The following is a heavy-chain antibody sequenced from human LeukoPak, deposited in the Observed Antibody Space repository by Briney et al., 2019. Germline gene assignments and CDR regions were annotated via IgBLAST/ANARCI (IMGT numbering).Heavy chain of an antibody. Sequence: SETLSLTCTVSGGSISSHYWSWIRQPPGKGLEWIGYIYYSGSTNYNPSLKSRVTISVDTSKNQFSLKLSSVAAADTAVYYCAGRPIGPYNWFDPWGQGTLVTVSS. CDR2: IYYSGST. CDR3: AGRPIGPYNWFDP. V-gene: IGHV4-59*11. J-gene: IGHJ5*02. D-gene: IGHD3-16*01. CDR1: GGSISSHY.